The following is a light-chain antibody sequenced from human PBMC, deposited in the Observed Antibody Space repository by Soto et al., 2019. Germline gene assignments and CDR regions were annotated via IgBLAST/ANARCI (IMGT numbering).Light chain of an antibody. J-gene: IGLJ1*01. V-gene: IGLV2-14*01. CDR2: EVS. CDR3: SSYTTTYTRV. CDR1: SSDVGGYNY. Sequence: QSALTQPASVSGSPGQSITISCTGTSSDVGGYNYVSWYQQHPGKAPKLMIFEVSNRPSGVSNRFSGSKSGNTASLTISGLQADAEADYYCSSYTTTYTRVFGTGTKVTVL.